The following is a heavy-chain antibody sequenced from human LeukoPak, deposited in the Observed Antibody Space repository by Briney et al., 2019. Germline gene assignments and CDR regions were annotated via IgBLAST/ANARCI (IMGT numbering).Heavy chain of an antibody. CDR2: INHSGST. CDR3: ARGPRPHSSSWYQRGFDP. J-gene: IGHJ5*02. V-gene: IGHV4-34*01. CDR1: DGSFSGYY. Sequence: SSETLSLTCAVYDGSFSGYYWSWIRQPPGKGLEWIGEINHSGSTNYNPSLKSRVTISVDTSKNQFSLKLSSVTAADTAVYYCARGPRPHSSSWYQRGFDPWGQGTLVTVSS. D-gene: IGHD6-13*01.